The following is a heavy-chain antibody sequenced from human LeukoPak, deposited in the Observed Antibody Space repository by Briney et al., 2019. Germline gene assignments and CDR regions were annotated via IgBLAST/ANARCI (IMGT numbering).Heavy chain of an antibody. D-gene: IGHD2-2*01. CDR2: IKSKTDGGTT. CDR1: GFTFSSYS. Sequence: GGSLRLSCAASGFTFSSYSMNWVRQAPGKGLEWVGRIKSKTDGGTTDYAAPVKGRFTISRDDSKNTLYLQMNSLKTEDTAVYYCSTYGPGQGYYFDYWGQGTLVTVSS. V-gene: IGHV3-15*01. CDR3: STYGPGQGYYFDY. J-gene: IGHJ4*02.